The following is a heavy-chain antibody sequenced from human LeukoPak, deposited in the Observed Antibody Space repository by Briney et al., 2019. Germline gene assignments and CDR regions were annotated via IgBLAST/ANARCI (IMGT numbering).Heavy chain of an antibody. CDR2: IGTAGDT. V-gene: IGHV3-13*01. D-gene: IGHD6-13*01. CDR1: GFTFSSYD. J-gene: IGHJ4*02. Sequence: PGGSLRLSCAASGFTFSSYDMHWVRHATGKGLEWVSAIGTAGDTYYPGSVKGRFTISRENAKNSLYLQMNSMRSDDAAVYYCASVECIAAAIDYWGQGPLATVSS. CDR3: ASVECIAAAIDY.